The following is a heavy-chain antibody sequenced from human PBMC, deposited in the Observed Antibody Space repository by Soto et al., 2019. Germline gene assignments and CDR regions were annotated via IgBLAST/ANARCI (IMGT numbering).Heavy chain of an antibody. Sequence: GASVKVSCKASGYTFINYGVTWVRQAPGQGLEWMGWISTHNGNTNYAQKLQGRVTMTTDTSTSTAYMDLRNLRSDDTAVYYCSRVYYDSRGYSSPDVWGQGTTVTVSS. CDR1: GYTFINYG. V-gene: IGHV1-18*01. J-gene: IGHJ6*02. D-gene: IGHD3-22*01. CDR2: ISTHNGNT. CDR3: SRVYYDSRGYSSPDV.